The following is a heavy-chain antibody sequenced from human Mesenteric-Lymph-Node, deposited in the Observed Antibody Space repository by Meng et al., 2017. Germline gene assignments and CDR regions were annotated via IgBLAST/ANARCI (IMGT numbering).Heavy chain of an antibody. CDR2: ISSSGSTI. J-gene: IGHJ4*02. CDR3: ARDLVVVTASIP. Sequence: GESLKISCAASGFTFDDYAMTWVRQAPGKGLEWVSYISSSGSTIYYADSVKGRFTISRDNAKNSLYLQMNSLRAEDTAVYYCARDLVVVTASIPWGQGTLVTVSS. V-gene: IGHV3-48*03. CDR1: GFTFDDYA. D-gene: IGHD2-21*02.